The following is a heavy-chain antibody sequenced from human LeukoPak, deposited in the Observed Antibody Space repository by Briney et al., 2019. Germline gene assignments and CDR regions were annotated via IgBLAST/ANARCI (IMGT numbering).Heavy chain of an antibody. Sequence: GGSLRLSCAASGFAFSSYGMYWVRQTADKGLEWVSSISSSSSYIYYAGSVKGRFAIARDNAKNSLYLQMNSLRAEDTAVYYCAFGDLGSAGWGQGTLVTVSS. D-gene: IGHD4-17*01. V-gene: IGHV3-21*01. CDR3: AFGDLGSAG. J-gene: IGHJ4*02. CDR2: ISSSSSYI. CDR1: GFAFSSYG.